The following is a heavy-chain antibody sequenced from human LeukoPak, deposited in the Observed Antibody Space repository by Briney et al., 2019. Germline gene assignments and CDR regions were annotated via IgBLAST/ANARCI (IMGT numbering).Heavy chain of an antibody. D-gene: IGHD4-17*01. J-gene: IGHJ4*02. CDR2: ISAGNGNT. CDR1: GYTFTSYA. CDR3: ARVPLGDYVFDY. V-gene: IGHV1-3*01. Sequence: ASVKVSCKASGYTFTSYAIHWVRQAPGQRLEWMGWISAGNGNTKYSQNFQGRVTFISNTSATTAFMELSSLRSEDAAVYYCARVPLGDYVFDYWGQGTLVTVSS.